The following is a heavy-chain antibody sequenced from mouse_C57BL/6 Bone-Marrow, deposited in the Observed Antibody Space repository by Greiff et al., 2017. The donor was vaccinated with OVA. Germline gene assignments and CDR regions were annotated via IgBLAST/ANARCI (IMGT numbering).Heavy chain of an antibody. CDR2: IDPEDGET. D-gene: IGHD1-1*01. CDR3: AIITTVVATPDY. J-gene: IGHJ2*01. V-gene: IGHV14-2*01. Sequence: EVQGVESGAELVKPGASVKLSCTASGFNIKDYYMHWVKQRTEQGLEWIGRIDPEDGETTYAPKFQGKATITADPSSNTAYLQLSSLTSEDTAVYYCAIITTVVATPDYWGQGTTLTVSS. CDR1: GFNIKDYY.